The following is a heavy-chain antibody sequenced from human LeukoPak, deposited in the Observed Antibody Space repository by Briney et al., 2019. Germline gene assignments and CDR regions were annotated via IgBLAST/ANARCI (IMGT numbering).Heavy chain of an antibody. D-gene: IGHD2-8*01. J-gene: IGHJ3*01. CDR1: GGTFRSYS. Sequence: AVKVSCKSSGGTFRSYSFSWVRQARGQGLEWMGVIISLFGSTNYARKFQGRVTITTDESTSTAYMEMSSLRSEDTAIEYYARDLYCTHGVCYSPGAFDLWGQGTMVIVSS. V-gene: IGHV1-69*05. CDR2: IISLFGST. CDR3: ARDLYCTHGVCYSPGAFDL.